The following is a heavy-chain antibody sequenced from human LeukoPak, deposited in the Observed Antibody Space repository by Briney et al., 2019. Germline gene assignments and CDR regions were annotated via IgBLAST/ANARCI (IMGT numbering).Heavy chain of an antibody. CDR3: ARSRSGSYGLDY. Sequence: SETLSLTCTVSGYSISSGYYWGWIRQPPGKGLEWIGSIYHSGSTYYNPSLKSRVTISVDTSKNQFSLKLSPVTAADTAVYYCARSRSGSYGLDYWGQGTLVTVSS. CDR2: IYHSGST. D-gene: IGHD1-26*01. V-gene: IGHV4-38-2*02. CDR1: GYSISSGYY. J-gene: IGHJ4*02.